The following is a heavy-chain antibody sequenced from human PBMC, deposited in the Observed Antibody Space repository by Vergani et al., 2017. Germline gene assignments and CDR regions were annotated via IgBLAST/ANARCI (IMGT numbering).Heavy chain of an antibody. J-gene: IGHJ4*02. CDR1: GGSFSGYY. Sequence: QVQLQQWGAGLLKPSETLSLTCAVYGGSFSGYYWSWIRQPPGKGLEWIGEINHSGSTNYNPSLKSRVTISVDTSKNQFSLKLSSVTAADTAVYYCARTSGGYWRGVGYWGQGTLVTVSS. V-gene: IGHV4-34*01. D-gene: IGHD3-10*01. CDR2: INHSGST. CDR3: ARTSGGYWRGVGY.